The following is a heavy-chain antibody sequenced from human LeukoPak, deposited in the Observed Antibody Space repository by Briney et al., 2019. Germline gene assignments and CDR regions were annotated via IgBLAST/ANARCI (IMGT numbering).Heavy chain of an antibody. CDR1: GGSFSGYY. V-gene: IGHV4-30-4*01. Sequence: SETLSLTCAVYGGSFSGYYWSWIRQPPGKGLEWIGYIYYSGSTYYNPSLKSRVTISVDTSKNQFSLKLSSVTAADTAVYYCARVSMVSYYYGMDVWGQGTTVTVSS. J-gene: IGHJ6*02. D-gene: IGHD3-10*01. CDR2: IYYSGST. CDR3: ARVSMVSYYYGMDV.